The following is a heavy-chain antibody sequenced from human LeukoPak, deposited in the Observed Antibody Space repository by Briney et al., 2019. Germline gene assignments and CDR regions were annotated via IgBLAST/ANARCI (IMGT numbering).Heavy chain of an antibody. CDR2: IKQDGSEK. CDR1: GFTLSKHW. V-gene: IGHV3-7*01. J-gene: IGHJ4*02. CDR3: GREWAVDF. Sequence: GGSLTLSCAASGFTLSKHWMTWVRQAPGKGLECVAIIKQDGSEKYYVNSVKGRFTISRDNAKNSLYLQMNSLRVEDTAVYYCGREWAVDFWGQGTLVIVSS.